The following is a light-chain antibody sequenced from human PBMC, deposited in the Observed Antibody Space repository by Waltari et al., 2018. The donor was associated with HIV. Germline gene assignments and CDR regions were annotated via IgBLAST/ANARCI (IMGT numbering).Light chain of an antibody. Sequence: QSALTQPASVSGSPGQSITISCTDDTSHTETHNFVSWYQHHPGRPPQLVIYEVTKRHTGISPRFSGSISCTTGSLTISGLQAEDEAEYFCCSYSRGGNFHAFGSGTMVTV. J-gene: IGLJ1*01. V-gene: IGLV2-23*02. CDR3: CSYSRGGNFHA. CDR2: EVT. CDR1: TSHTETHNF.